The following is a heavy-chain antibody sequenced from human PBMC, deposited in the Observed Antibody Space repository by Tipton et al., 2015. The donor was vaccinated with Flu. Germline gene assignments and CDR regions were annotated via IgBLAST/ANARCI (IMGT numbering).Heavy chain of an antibody. V-gene: IGHV4-59*11. D-gene: IGHD3-16*01. Sequence: TLSLTCTVSGGSISSHYRSWFRQPPGKGLEWIGYIYYSGSISYNPSLKSRVTISVDTSKNQFSLKLRSVIAADTAVYYCAREWGDAFDIWDQWTMVTVSS. CDR3: AREWGDAFDI. CDR2: IYYSGSI. J-gene: IGHJ3*02. CDR1: GGSISSHY.